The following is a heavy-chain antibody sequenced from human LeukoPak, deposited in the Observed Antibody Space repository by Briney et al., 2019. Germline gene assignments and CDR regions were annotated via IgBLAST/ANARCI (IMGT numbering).Heavy chain of an antibody. CDR1: AFTFSSYI. CDR3: ARDYGDSKTLSYYGMDI. V-gene: IGHV3-21*01. Sequence: GGSLRLSCAASAFTFSSYIMNCVRQAPGKGLEWVSSLSSSTYIFYTDSVKGRFTISRDNAKNSLYLQMNNLRAEDTAVYYCARDYGDSKTLSYYGMDIWGQGTTVTVSS. CDR2: LSSSTYI. J-gene: IGHJ6*02. D-gene: IGHD4-17*01.